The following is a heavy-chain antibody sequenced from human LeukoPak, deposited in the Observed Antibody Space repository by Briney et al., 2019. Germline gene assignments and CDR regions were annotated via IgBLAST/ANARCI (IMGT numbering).Heavy chain of an antibody. CDR1: GFTVSSNY. D-gene: IGHD3-10*01. Sequence: PGGSLRLSCAASGFTVSSNYMSWVRQAPGKGLEWVSVIYSGGSTYYADYVQGRFNISRHNSKNTLYLQMNSLRAEDTAVYYCARVGGSGSYYIHYGMAVWGQGTTVTVSS. CDR3: ARVGGSGSYYIHYGMAV. J-gene: IGHJ6*02. CDR2: IYSGGST. V-gene: IGHV3-53*04.